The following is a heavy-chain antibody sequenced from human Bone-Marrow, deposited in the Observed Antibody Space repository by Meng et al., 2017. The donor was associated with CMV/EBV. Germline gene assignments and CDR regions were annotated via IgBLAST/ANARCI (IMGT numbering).Heavy chain of an antibody. CDR2: IYSGGNT. V-gene: IGHV3-53*01. D-gene: IGHD3-3*01. CDR3: ARGKGLRFLEWLPDY. J-gene: IGHJ4*02. CDR1: GFTVNSNY. Sequence: GESLKISCAASGFTVNSNYMSWVRQAPGKGLKWVSVIYSGGNTYYTDSVKGRFTISRDNSKNTLYLQMNSLRAEDTAVYYCARGKGLRFLEWLPDYWGQGTLVTVSS.